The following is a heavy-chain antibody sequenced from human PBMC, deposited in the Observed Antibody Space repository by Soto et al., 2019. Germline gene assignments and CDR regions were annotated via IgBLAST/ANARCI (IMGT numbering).Heavy chain of an antibody. D-gene: IGHD2-2*02. V-gene: IGHV1-2*02. J-gene: IGHJ6*02. CDR1: GYTFIGYY. CDR2: INPNSGGT. CDR3: ARSLTEGYCTITGCYTRPLYGMDV. Sequence: ASVQVSCKASGYTFIGYYIHWLRQAPGQVLEWMGCINPNSGGTNYAQKFQGRVTVTRDTPTSTAYMELSRLTSDDTAVYYCARSLTEGYCTITGCYTRPLYGMDVWGQGTTVTVSS.